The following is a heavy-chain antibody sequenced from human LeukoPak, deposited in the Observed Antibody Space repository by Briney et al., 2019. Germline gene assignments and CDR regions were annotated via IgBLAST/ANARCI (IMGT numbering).Heavy chain of an antibody. CDR2: LFDSVNT. Sequence: SETLSLTCTVSGGSIGSHYWSWIRQPPGKGLEWIAYLFDSVNTKDNPSLQSRVTLSADTSKNQFSLRLSSVTAADTAVYYCATIKRGSIFGYFDFWGQGSKVTVSS. J-gene: IGHJ4*02. CDR3: ATIKRGSIFGYFDF. V-gene: IGHV4-59*11. CDR1: GGSIGSHY. D-gene: IGHD5-18*01.